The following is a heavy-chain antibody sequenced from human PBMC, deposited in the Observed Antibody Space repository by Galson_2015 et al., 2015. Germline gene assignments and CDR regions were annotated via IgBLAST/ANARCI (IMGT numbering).Heavy chain of an antibody. CDR3: ARDSRLDYYYYYYMDV. CDR1: GFTVSTNY. CDR2: IYSGGST. J-gene: IGHJ6*03. V-gene: IGHV3-53*01. Sequence: SLRLSCAASGFTVSTNYMRWVRQAPGKGLEWVSVIYSGGSTYYADSVKGRFTISRDNSKNTVYLQMNSLRAEDTAVYYCARDSRLDYYYYYYMDVWGKGTTVTVSS. D-gene: IGHD2-21*01.